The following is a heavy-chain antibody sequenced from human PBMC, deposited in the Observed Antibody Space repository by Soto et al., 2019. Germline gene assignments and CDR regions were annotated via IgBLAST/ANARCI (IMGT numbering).Heavy chain of an antibody. CDR1: GGSISSYY. D-gene: IGHD3-3*01. CDR2: IYYSGST. Sequence: SETLSLTCTVSGGSISSYYWSWIRQPPGKGLEWIGYIYYSGSTNYNPSLKSRVTISVDTSKNQFSLKLSSVTAADTAVYYCARTLFAVSLRFDPWGQGTLVTVSS. V-gene: IGHV4-59*01. J-gene: IGHJ5*02. CDR3: ARTLFAVSLRFDP.